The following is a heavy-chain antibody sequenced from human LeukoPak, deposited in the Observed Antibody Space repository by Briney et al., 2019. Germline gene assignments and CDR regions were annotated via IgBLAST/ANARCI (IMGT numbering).Heavy chain of an antibody. CDR1: GFTFYDYA. CDR2: ISWNSGSI. CDR3: GRFRSGFDY. Sequence: SLRLSCAASGFTFYDYAMHWLRHAPGKGLEWVSGISWNSGSIAYADSVKGRFTISRANAKNSLYLQMNSLRAEDTALYYCGRFRSGFDYWGQGTLVTVSS. D-gene: IGHD3-10*01. J-gene: IGHJ4*02. V-gene: IGHV3-9*01.